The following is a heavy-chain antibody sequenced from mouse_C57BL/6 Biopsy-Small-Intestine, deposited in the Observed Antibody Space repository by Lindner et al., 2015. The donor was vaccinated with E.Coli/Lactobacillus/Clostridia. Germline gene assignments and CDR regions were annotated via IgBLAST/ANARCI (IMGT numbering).Heavy chain of an antibody. CDR1: GYSFTDYN. D-gene: IGHD4-1*01. CDR2: INPKYDTT. Sequence: VQLQESGPELVKPGASVKISCKASGYSFTDYNMNWVKQSNGESLEWIGVINPKYDTTSYNQRFKDKATLTADKSSSTVYMELSRLTSEDSAVYFCARHARNWDYWGQGTTLTVSS. V-gene: IGHV1-39*01. CDR3: ARHARNWDY. J-gene: IGHJ2*01.